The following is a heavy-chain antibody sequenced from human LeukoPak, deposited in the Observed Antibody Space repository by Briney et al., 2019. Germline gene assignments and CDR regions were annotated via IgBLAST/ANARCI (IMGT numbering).Heavy chain of an antibody. CDR3: ARDNRIQLWTGGGY. CDR1: GYTITNNY. D-gene: IGHD5-18*01. V-gene: IGHV1-2*02. CDR2: INPNSGGT. J-gene: IGHJ4*02. Sequence: GASVKVSCKASGYTITNNYMHWVRQAPGQGLEWMGWINPNSGGTNYAQKFQGRVTMTRDTSISTAYMELSRLRSDDTAVYYCARDNRIQLWTGGGYWGQGTLVTVSS.